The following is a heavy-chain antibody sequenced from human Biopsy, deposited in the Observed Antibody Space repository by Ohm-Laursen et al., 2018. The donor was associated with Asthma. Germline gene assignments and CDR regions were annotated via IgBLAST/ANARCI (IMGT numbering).Heavy chain of an antibody. D-gene: IGHD3-22*01. V-gene: IGHV3-7*03. CDR3: ARGDSSNWSHYYFDY. CDR1: GFTFGDYC. CDR2: IKHDGSEN. Sequence: SLRLSCAASGFTFGDYCMSWVRQVPGRGLEWVANIKHDGSENNHVDSLKGRFTISRDNAKNSLYLQMNSLRAEDTAVYYCARGDSSNWSHYYFDYWGQGTLVTVSS. J-gene: IGHJ4*02.